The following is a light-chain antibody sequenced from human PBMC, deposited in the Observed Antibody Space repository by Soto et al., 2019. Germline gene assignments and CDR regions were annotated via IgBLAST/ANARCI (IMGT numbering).Light chain of an antibody. J-gene: IGKJ4*01. V-gene: IGKV3-20*01. CDR3: QQYDSSPLT. CDR2: DAS. CDR1: QSVSSY. Sequence: EIVLTQSPGTLSLSPGERATLSCRASQSVSSYLAWYQQKPGQAPRLLIYDASNRATAIPDRFSGSGSGTDFTLTISRLDTEDFAVYYCQQYDSSPLTFGGGTKVEIK.